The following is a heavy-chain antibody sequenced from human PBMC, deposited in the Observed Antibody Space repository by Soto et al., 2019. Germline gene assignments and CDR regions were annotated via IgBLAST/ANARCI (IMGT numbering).Heavy chain of an antibody. D-gene: IGHD2-8*01. Sequence: EVQLVESGGGLVQPGGSLRLSCAASGFTFSDHYMDWVRQAPGKGLEWVGRTRNKANSYTTEYAASVKGRFTISRDDSKNSLYPQMNSLKTEDTAVYYCARGYCSNGVCYRYIDLWGRGTLVTVSS. J-gene: IGHJ2*01. CDR1: GFTFSDHY. CDR3: ARGYCSNGVCYRYIDL. CDR2: TRNKANSYTT. V-gene: IGHV3-72*01.